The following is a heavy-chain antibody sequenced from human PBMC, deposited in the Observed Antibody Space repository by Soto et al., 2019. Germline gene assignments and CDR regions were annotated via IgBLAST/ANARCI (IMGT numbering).Heavy chain of an antibody. Sequence: QVPLVQSGAEVKKPGSSVKVSCKASGGTFSSYTISWVRQAPGQGLEWMGRIIPILGIANYAQKFQGRVTITADKSTSTAYMELSSLRSEDTAVYYCAREEYYYGSGSFFTGWGQGTLVTVSS. CDR1: GGTFSSYT. CDR2: IIPILGIA. D-gene: IGHD3-10*01. J-gene: IGHJ4*02. V-gene: IGHV1-69*08. CDR3: AREEYYYGSGSFFTG.